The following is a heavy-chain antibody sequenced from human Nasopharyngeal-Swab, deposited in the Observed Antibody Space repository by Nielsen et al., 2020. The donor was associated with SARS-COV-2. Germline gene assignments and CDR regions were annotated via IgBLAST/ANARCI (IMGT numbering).Heavy chain of an antibody. J-gene: IGHJ4*02. CDR2: ISYDGSNK. Sequence: GESLKISCAASGFTFSSYGMHWVRQAPGKGLEWVAVISYDGSNKYYADSVKGRFTISRDNSKNTLYLQMNSLRAEDTAVYYCALLGVVQAATLDYWGQGTLVTVSS. CDR1: GFTFSSYG. D-gene: IGHD2-2*01. V-gene: IGHV3-30*03. CDR3: ALLGVVQAATLDY.